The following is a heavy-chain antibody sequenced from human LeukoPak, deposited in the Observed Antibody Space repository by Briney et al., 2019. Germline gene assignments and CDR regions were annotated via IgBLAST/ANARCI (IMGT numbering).Heavy chain of an antibody. CDR3: ARKVTGTTYFDL. J-gene: IGHJ4*02. CDR2: ISYDGSNK. Sequence: GRSLRLSCAASGFTFSSYGMHWVRQAPGKGLEWVAVISYDGSNKYYADSVKGRFTISRDNAENSVYLQMDSLRAEDTAVYFCARKVTGTTYFDLWGQGTLVTVSP. D-gene: IGHD1-1*01. CDR1: GFTFSSYG. V-gene: IGHV3-30*03.